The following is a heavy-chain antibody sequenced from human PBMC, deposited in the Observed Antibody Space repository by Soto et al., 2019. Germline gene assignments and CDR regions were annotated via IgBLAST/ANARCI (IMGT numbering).Heavy chain of an antibody. D-gene: IGHD1-1*01. J-gene: IGHJ4*02. CDR3: ANDKPGTTSVDS. CDR1: GFTISIYA. CDR2: ISDRGDTT. Sequence: EVQLLESGGCLVQPGGALRLSCAASGFTISIYAMSWVRQAPGKGREWVSAISDRGDTTHYADSVKGRFTIYRDTSKNKLDLQMNTLRAEDTAVYYCANDKPGTTSVDSWGRGTPVTVSS. V-gene: IGHV3-23*01.